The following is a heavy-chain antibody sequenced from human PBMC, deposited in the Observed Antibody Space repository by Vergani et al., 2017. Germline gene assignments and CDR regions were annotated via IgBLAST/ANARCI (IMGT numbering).Heavy chain of an antibody. Sequence: QVQLQESGPRLVRPSQTLSLTCTVSGGSISSGDYYWSWIRQPPGKGLEWIGYIYYSGSTYYNPSLKSRVTISVDTSKNQFSLKLSSVTAADTAVYYCARERGGVMRGVRGLWDYWGQGTLVTVSS. CDR3: ARERGGVMRGVRGLWDY. CDR1: GGSISSGDYY. V-gene: IGHV4-30-4*08. J-gene: IGHJ4*02. D-gene: IGHD3-16*01. CDR2: IYYSGST.